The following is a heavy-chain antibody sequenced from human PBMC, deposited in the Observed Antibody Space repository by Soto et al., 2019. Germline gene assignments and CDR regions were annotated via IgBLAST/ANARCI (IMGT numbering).Heavy chain of an antibody. J-gene: IGHJ4*02. CDR2: IIPIFGTA. D-gene: IGHD3-3*01. Sequence: VKVSCKASGGTFSSYAISWVRQAPGQGLEWMGGIIPIFGTANYAQKFQRRVTITADESTSTAYMELSSLRSEDTAVYYCASAYYDFWSAPSDYWGQGTLVTVSS. CDR3: ASAYYDFWSAPSDY. CDR1: GGTFSSYA. V-gene: IGHV1-69*13.